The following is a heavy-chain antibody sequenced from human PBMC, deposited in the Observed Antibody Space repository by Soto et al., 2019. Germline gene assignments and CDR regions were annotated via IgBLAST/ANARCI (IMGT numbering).Heavy chain of an antibody. CDR1: GFNFTNHV. CDR2: ISNSDDVG. D-gene: IGHD1-26*01. J-gene: IGHJ4*02. V-gene: IGHV3-23*01. Sequence: EVQLLESGGGLVQPRRSLRLSCSASGFNFTNHVINWVRQAPGKSLEWVSSISNSDDVGFYADSVRGRFIVSRDTSTNTRYLHMNYLRVEDTAVYYCAKTVGATNLEDYWGQGTLVTVSS. CDR3: AKTVGATNLEDY.